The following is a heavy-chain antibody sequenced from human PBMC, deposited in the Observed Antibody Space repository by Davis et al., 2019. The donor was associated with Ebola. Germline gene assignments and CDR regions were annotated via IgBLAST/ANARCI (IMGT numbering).Heavy chain of an antibody. V-gene: IGHV4-34*01. CDR1: GGSFSGYY. CDR3: ARGDFGGKQLVY. CDR2: INHSGST. Sequence: MPSETLSLTCAVYGGSFSGYYWTWIRQPPGEGLEWIGEINHSGSTNYNPSLESRLIISIDPSKNQLSLQLNSVTAADTAVYFCARGDFGGKQLVYWGQGTLVTVSS. J-gene: IGHJ4*02. D-gene: IGHD6-13*01.